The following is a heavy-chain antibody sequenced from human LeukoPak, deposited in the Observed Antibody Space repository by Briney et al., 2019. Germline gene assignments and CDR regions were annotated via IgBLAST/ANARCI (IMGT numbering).Heavy chain of an antibody. D-gene: IGHD3-22*01. CDR1: GGSFSGYY. Sequence: SKTLSLTCAVYGGSFSGYYWSWIRQPPGKGLEWIGEINHSGSTNYNPSLKSRVTISVDTSKNQFSLKLSSVTAADTAVYYCARGPRITMIVVVIRHYYYMDVWGKGTTVTVSS. CDR3: ARGPRITMIVVVIRHYYYMDV. CDR2: INHSGST. J-gene: IGHJ6*03. V-gene: IGHV4-34*01.